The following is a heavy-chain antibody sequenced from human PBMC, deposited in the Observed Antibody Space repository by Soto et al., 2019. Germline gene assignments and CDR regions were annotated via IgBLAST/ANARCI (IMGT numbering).Heavy chain of an antibody. Sequence: ESGGGVVQPGRSLRLSCAASGFTFSSYGMHWVRQAPGKGLEWVAVISYDGSNKYYADSVKGRFTISRDNSKNTLYLQMNSLRAEDTAVYYCAKDLRYCSSTSCYRDYFDYWGQGTLVTVSS. CDR2: ISYDGSNK. CDR1: GFTFSSYG. V-gene: IGHV3-30*18. J-gene: IGHJ4*02. CDR3: AKDLRYCSSTSCYRDYFDY. D-gene: IGHD2-2*01.